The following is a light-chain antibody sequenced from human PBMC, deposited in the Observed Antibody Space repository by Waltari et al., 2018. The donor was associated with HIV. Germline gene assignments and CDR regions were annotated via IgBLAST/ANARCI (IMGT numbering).Light chain of an antibody. CDR2: TDG. Sequence: QSVLTQPPSASGAPGQKVTISCSGGTSNIGTYAVNWYQQPPGTAPRLLIFTDGRRPPGVPDPFSASKVGTSASLTISGLRSEDEADYYCAVWDDILKGGVFGGGTKLTVL. J-gene: IGLJ3*02. CDR1: TSNIGTYA. CDR3: AVWDDILKGGV. V-gene: IGLV1-44*01.